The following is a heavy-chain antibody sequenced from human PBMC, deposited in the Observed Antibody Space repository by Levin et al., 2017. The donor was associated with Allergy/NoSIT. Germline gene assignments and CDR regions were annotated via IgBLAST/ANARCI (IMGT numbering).Heavy chain of an antibody. D-gene: IGHD2-15*01. CDR2: MNPNSGNT. CDR3: ASSAGPVAAPFDP. Sequence: GESLKISCKASGYTFTSYDINWVRQATGQGLEWMGWMNPNSGNTGYAQKFQGRVTMTRNTSISTAYMELSSLRSEDTAVYYCASSAGPVAAPFDPWGQRTLVTVSS. J-gene: IGHJ5*02. V-gene: IGHV1-8*01. CDR1: GYTFTSYD.